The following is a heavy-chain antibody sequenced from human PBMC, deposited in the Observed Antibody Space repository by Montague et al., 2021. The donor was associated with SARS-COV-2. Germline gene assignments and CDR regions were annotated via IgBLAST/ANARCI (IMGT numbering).Heavy chain of an antibody. Sequence: SLRLSCAASGFTVSSYAMHWVRQAPVKGLEWVAVISYDGSNQYYXDSXHGRFTISRDNSKNTLYLQMNSLRAEDTAVYYCARDNYDYVWGSYRYIYWGQGTLVTVSS. CDR3: ARDNYDYVWGSYRYIY. V-gene: IGHV3-30*04. J-gene: IGHJ4*02. CDR2: ISYDGSNQ. D-gene: IGHD3-16*02. CDR1: GFTVSSYA.